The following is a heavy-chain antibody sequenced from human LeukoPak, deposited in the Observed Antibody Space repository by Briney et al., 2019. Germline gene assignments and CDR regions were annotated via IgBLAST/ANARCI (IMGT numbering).Heavy chain of an antibody. J-gene: IGHJ4*02. Sequence: GGSLRLSCATSGFTFSTYEMNWVRQAPGKGLEWVSYISPSGTTIYYAESVKGRFTISRDNAKNSVYLQMNTLRVEDTAVYYCARTTFGTVYFDYWGQGILVTVSS. V-gene: IGHV3-48*03. D-gene: IGHD1-1*01. CDR1: GFTFSTYE. CDR3: ARTTFGTVYFDY. CDR2: ISPSGTTI.